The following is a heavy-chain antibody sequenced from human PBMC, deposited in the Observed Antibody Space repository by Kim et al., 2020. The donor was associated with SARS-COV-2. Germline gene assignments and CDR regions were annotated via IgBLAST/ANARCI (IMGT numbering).Heavy chain of an antibody. Sequence: GESLKISCKGSGYSFTSYWIGWGRQVPGKGVDWMGIIYPGDSYTIYSPSFQGHVTISADKSISTAYLQWSSLNASDTAMYYCARHRGNMITFGGGIVTPYYRDVGGKGPTVTVYS. J-gene: IGHJ6*03. CDR2: IYPGDSYT. V-gene: IGHV5-51*01. CDR1: GYSFTSYW. D-gene: IGHD3-16*02. CDR3: ARHRGNMITFGGGIVTPYYRDV.